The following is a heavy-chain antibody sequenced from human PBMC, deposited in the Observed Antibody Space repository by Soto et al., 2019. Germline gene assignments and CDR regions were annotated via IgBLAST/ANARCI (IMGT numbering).Heavy chain of an antibody. V-gene: IGHV1-69*13. CDR1: GGTFSSDA. CDR3: AGAEDGYNYIYFDY. J-gene: IGHJ4*02. Sequence: ASVKVSCKASGGTFSSDAISWVRQATGQGLEWMGGIIPIFGTANYAQKFQGRVTITADESTSTAYMELSSLRSEDTAVYYCAGAEDGYNYIYFDYWGQGTLVTVSS. D-gene: IGHD5-12*01. CDR2: IIPIFGTA.